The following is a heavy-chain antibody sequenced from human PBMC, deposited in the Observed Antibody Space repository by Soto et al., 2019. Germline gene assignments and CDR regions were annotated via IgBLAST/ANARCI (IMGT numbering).Heavy chain of an antibody. CDR1: GYTFTGYY. CDR3: ARGADPDYGDYEVYFDY. Sequence: ASVKVSCKASGYTFTGYYMHWVRQAPGQGLEWMGWINPNSGGTNYAQKFQGWVTMTRDTSISTAYMELSRLRSDDTAVYYCARGADPDYGDYEVYFDYWGQGTLVTVSS. CDR2: INPNSGGT. J-gene: IGHJ4*02. V-gene: IGHV1-2*04. D-gene: IGHD4-17*01.